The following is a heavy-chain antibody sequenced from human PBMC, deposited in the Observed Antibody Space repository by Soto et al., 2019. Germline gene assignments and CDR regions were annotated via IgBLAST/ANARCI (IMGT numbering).Heavy chain of an antibody. CDR3: ARNLPAATLEVVFDS. J-gene: IGHJ4*02. CDR1: GGSIDSGAYY. D-gene: IGHD6-13*01. CDR2: IFSSGST. V-gene: IGHV4-31*03. Sequence: QVQLHESGPGLVKPSQTLSLTCTVSGGSIDSGAYYWSWIRQHPGEGLEWIGYIFSSGSTFYNPSLKSRVSISMDTSTKSFSLNLRSVTAADTAVYYCARNLPAATLEVVFDSWGQGTLVTVSS.